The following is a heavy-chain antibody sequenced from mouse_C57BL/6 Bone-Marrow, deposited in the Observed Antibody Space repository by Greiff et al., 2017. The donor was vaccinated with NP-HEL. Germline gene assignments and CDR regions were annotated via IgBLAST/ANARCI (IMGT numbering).Heavy chain of an antibody. J-gene: IGHJ2*01. V-gene: IGHV1-55*01. CDR1: GYTFTSYW. CDR2: IYPGSGST. D-gene: IGHD4-1*01. Sequence: VQLQQPGAELVKPGASVKMSCKASGYTFTSYWITWVKQRPGQGLEWIGDIYPGSGSTNYNEKFKSKATLTVDTSSSTAYMQLSSLTSEDSAVYYCARERGGTAEYYFDYWGQGTTLTVSS. CDR3: ARERGGTAEYYFDY.